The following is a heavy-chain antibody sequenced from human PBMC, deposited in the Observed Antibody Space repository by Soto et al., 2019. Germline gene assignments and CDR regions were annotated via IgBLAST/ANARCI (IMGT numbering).Heavy chain of an antibody. V-gene: IGHV3-15*05. CDR1: GFTFSDAW. J-gene: IGHJ4*02. CDR2: VKSKADGGTT. D-gene: IGHD1-26*01. CDR3: TREGA. Sequence: EVQLVESGGGLVKPGGSLRISCAASGFTFSDAWMNWARQAPGKGLEWVGRVKSKADGGTTDYAAPVRGRVIISRDDSKNRVYLQMNSLKTEDTAVYYCTREGAWGQGTLVTVSS.